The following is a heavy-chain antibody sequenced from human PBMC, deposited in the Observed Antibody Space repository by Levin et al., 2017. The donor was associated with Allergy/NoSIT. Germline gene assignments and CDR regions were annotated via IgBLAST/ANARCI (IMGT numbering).Heavy chain of an antibody. CDR2: INWNGGST. CDR1: GFTFDDYG. J-gene: IGHJ6*04. CDR3: ARDAPSAYYYYGMDV. Sequence: GGSLRLSCAASGFTFDDYGMSWVRQAPGKGLEWVSGINWNGGSTGYADSVKGRFTISRDNAKNSLYLQMNSLRAEDTALYYCARDAPSAYYYYGMDVWGKGTTVTVSS. V-gene: IGHV3-20*04.